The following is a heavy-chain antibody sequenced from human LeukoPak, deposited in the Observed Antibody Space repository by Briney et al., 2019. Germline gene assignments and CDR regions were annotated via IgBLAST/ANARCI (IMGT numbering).Heavy chain of an antibody. J-gene: IGHJ4*02. CDR3: ARVLDVYWDDHYGSGPYRD. CDR1: GFTFSSYG. D-gene: IGHD3-10*01. V-gene: IGHV3-33*01. Sequence: GGSLRLSCAASGFTFSSYGMHWVRQAPGKGLEWVAVIWYDGSNKYYADSVKGRFTISRDNSKNTLYLQMNSLRAEDTAVYYCARVLDVYWDDHYGSGPYRDWGQGTLVTVSS. CDR2: IWYDGSNK.